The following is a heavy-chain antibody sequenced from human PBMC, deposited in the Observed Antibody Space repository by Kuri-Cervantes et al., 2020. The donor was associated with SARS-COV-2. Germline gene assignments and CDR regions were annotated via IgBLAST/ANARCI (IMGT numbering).Heavy chain of an antibody. Sequence: GESLKISCAASGFTFSSYAMHWVRQAPGKGLEWVAVIKYDGSNKYYADSVKGRFTISRDNSKNTLYLQMNSLRAEDTAVYYCSRGNDYGEDIDYWGQGTLVTVSS. CDR3: SRGNDYGEDIDY. CDR1: GFTFSSYA. D-gene: IGHD4-17*01. CDR2: IKYDGSNK. V-gene: IGHV3-30-3*01. J-gene: IGHJ4*02.